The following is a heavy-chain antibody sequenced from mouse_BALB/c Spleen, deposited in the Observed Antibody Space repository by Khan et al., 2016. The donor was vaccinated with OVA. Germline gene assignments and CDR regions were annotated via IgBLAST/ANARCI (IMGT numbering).Heavy chain of an antibody. Sequence: VKLLESGPGLVAPSQSLSITCTVSGFSLTSYGVHWVRQPPGKGLEWLGVIWAGGSTTYNSALMSRLSISTDNSKSQVFLKMNSLQTDDAAMYYCGGLEDMWGQGTTLTVSS. J-gene: IGHJ2*01. CDR1: GFSLTSYG. CDR2: IWAGGST. V-gene: IGHV2-9*02. CDR3: GGLEDM.